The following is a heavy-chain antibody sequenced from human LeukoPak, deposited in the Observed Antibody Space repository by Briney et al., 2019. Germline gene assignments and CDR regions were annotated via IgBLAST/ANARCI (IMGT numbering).Heavy chain of an antibody. V-gene: IGHV1-69*04. CDR3: AREEFFGAYYQYYFDY. CDR1: GGTFSSYA. Sequence: GASVKVSCKASGGTFSSYAISWVRQAPGQGLEWMGRIIPILGIANYAQKFQGRVTITADKSTSTAYMELSSLRSEDTAVYYCAREEFFGAYYQYYFDYWGQGTLVTVSS. J-gene: IGHJ4*02. CDR2: IIPILGIA. D-gene: IGHD4-17*01.